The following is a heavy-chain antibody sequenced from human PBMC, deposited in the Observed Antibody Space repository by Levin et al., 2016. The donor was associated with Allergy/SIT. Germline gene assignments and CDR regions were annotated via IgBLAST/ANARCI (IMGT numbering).Heavy chain of an antibody. J-gene: IGHJ6*02. CDR2: IIPIFGTA. D-gene: IGHD3-16*02. V-gene: IGHV1-69*01. Sequence: WVRQAPGQGLEWMGGIIPIFGTANYAQKFQGRVTITADESTSTAYMELSSLRSEDTAVYYCARDEVLDTFGGVIDEKRFGMNVWGQGTTVTVSS. CDR3: ARDEVLDTFGGVIDEKRFGMNV.